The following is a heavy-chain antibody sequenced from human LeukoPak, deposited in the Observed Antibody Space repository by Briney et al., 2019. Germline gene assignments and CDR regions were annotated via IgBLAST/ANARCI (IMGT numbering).Heavy chain of an antibody. CDR1: GGSISSSSYY. V-gene: IGHV4-39*07. CDR3: ARVVVVVAATYYNWFDP. J-gene: IGHJ5*02. D-gene: IGHD2-15*01. Sequence: SETLSLTCTVSGGSISSSSYYWGWIRQPPGKGLEWIGSIYYSGSTYYNPSLKSRVTISVDTSKNQFSLKLSSVTAADTAVYYCARVVVVVAATYYNWFDPWGQGTLVTVSS. CDR2: IYYSGST.